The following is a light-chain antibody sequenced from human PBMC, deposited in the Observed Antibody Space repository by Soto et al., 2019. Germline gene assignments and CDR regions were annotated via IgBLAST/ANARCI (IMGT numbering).Light chain of an antibody. CDR1: QSVSSSY. CDR3: RQYDSSPPIT. CDR2: GAF. J-gene: IGKJ5*01. V-gene: IGKV3-20*01. Sequence: EIVLTQSPGTLSLSPGERATLSCRASQSVSSSYLAWYQQQPGQAPSLLIYGAFTRATVTPDRFSGSGSGTDFTLTISRLEPDDFAVYYCRQYDSSPPITFGQGTRLEIK.